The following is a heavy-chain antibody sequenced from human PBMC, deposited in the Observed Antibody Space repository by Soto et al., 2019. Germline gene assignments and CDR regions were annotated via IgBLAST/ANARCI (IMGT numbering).Heavy chain of an antibody. V-gene: IGHV1-8*01. CDR3: ARGSNSDYYYYGMDV. CDR1: GYTFTSYD. J-gene: IGHJ6*02. D-gene: IGHD7-27*01. CDR2: MNPNSGNT. Sequence: ASLKVSCKASGYTFTSYDINWVRQATGQGLEWMGWMNPNSGNTGYAQKFQGRVTMTRNTSISTAYMELSSLRSEDTAVYYCARGSNSDYYYYGMDVWGQGTTVTVSS.